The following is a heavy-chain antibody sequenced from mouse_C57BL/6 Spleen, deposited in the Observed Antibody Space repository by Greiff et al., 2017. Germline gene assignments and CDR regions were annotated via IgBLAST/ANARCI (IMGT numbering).Heavy chain of an antibody. V-gene: IGHV1-53*01. Sequence: VKLQQPGTELVKPGASVKLSCKASGFTFTSYWMHWVKQRPGQGLAWIGNINPRNGGTNYTEKFKSKATLTVDNSSRTAYMQRSSLTAEASAVYYCAAITTVVAPDHWGQGTTLTGSS. J-gene: IGHJ2*01. CDR1: GFTFTSYW. D-gene: IGHD1-1*01. CDR2: INPRNGGT. CDR3: AAITTVVAPDH.